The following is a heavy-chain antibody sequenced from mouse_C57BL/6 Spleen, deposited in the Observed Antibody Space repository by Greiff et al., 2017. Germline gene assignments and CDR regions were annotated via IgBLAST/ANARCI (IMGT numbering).Heavy chain of an antibody. CDR1: GFNIKDYY. V-gene: IGHV14-1*01. CDR2: IDPEDGDT. CDR3: TTRAYYSNPGDY. D-gene: IGHD2-5*01. Sequence: VQLQQSGAELVRPGASVKLSCTASGFNIKDYYMHWVKQRPEQGLEWIGRIDPEDGDTEYAPKFQGKATMNADTSSNTAYLQLSSLTSEDTAVYYCTTRAYYSNPGDYWGQGTSVTVSS. J-gene: IGHJ4*01.